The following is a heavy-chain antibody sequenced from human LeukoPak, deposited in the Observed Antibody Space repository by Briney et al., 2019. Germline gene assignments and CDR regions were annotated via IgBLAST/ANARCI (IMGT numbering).Heavy chain of an antibody. CDR1: GGTFSSYA. Sequence: ASVKASCKASGGTFSSYAISWVRQAPGQGLEWMGRIIPIFGIANYAQKFQGRVTITADKSTSTAYMELSSLKSEDTAVYYCASYYYDSSGYYFPGAFDIWGQGTMVTVSS. J-gene: IGHJ3*02. CDR3: ASYYYDSSGYYFPGAFDI. CDR2: IIPIFGIA. D-gene: IGHD3-22*01. V-gene: IGHV1-69*04.